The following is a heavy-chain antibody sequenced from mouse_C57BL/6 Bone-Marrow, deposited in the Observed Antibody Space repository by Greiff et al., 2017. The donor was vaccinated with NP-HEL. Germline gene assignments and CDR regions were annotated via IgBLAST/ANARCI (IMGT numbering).Heavy chain of an antibody. D-gene: IGHD2-12*01. J-gene: IGHJ4*01. CDR3: ARSEGNDGGLYDMDD. CDR1: GYTFTSYW. CDR2: IHPNSGST. Sequence: QVQLQQPGAELVKPGASVKLSCKASGYTFTSYWMHWVKQRPGQGLEWIGMIHPNSGSTSYNEKFKSKATLTVDKSSSTAYMQLSSLTSEDSAVYYCARSEGNDGGLYDMDDWGQGTTVTVSS. V-gene: IGHV1-64*01.